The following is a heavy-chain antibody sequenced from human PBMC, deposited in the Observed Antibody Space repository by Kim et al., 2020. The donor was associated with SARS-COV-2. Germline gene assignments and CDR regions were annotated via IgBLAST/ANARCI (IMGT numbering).Heavy chain of an antibody. CDR3: ARGVGGDAKGDAFDI. Sequence: SETLSLTCTVSGGSISSGGYYWSWIRQHPGKGLEWIGYIYYSGSTYYNPSLKSRVTISVDTSKNQFSLKLSSVTAADTAVYYCARGVGGDAKGDAFDIWGQGTMVTVSS. CDR1: GGSISSGGYY. D-gene: IGHD2-21*02. V-gene: IGHV4-31*03. J-gene: IGHJ3*02. CDR2: IYYSGST.